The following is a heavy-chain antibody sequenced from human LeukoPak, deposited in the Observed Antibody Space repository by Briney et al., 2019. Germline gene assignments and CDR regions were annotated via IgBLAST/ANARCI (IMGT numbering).Heavy chain of an antibody. J-gene: IGHJ6*03. D-gene: IGHD6-19*01. Sequence: PSETLSLTCTVSGGSISSDYWSWIRQPPGEGLEWIGDIYYSGSTNYNPSLKSRVTISVDTSKNQFSLKLSSVTAADTAVYYCARGYSSDWYGARYYYYYMDVWGKGTTVTVSS. CDR1: GGSISSDY. V-gene: IGHV4-59*01. CDR3: ARGYSSDWYGARYYYYYMDV. CDR2: IYYSGST.